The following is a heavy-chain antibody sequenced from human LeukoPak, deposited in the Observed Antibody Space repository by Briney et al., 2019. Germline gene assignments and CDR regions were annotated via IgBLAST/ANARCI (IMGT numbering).Heavy chain of an antibody. V-gene: IGHV3-74*01. D-gene: IGHD1-14*01. J-gene: IGHJ4*02. Sequence: GGSLRLSCVASGFTFSKNWMHWVRQAPGKGLVWVSRIQGDGSNTNYADSVKGQFTISRDNSKNTLYLQMNSLRTEDTGVYFCVRDAGGYWGQGTLVTVSS. CDR2: IQGDGSNT. CDR3: VRDAGGY. CDR1: GFTFSKNW.